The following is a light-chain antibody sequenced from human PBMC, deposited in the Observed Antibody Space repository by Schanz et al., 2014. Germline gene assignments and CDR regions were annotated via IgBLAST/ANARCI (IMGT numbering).Light chain of an antibody. CDR2: RDS. CDR3: ATWDGSFGV. CDR1: TSKSGSYY. Sequence: QSVLTQPPSASGTPGQRITISCSGSTSKSGSYYVYWYQQLPGTAPRLLISRDSQRPSGVPDRFSGYRSGTSASLVISGHRSEDEDDYFCATWDGSFGVFGGGTKLTVL. V-gene: IGLV1-47*01. J-gene: IGLJ3*02.